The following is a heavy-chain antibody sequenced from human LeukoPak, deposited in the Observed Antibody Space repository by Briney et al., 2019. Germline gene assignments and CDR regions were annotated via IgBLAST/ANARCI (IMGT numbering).Heavy chain of an antibody. J-gene: IGHJ4*02. D-gene: IGHD3-10*01. Sequence: PSETLSLTCTVSGGSISSYYWSWIRQPPGRGLEWIGYIYYSGNTNYNPSLKSRVTISVDTSKNQFSLKLSSVTAADTAVYYCARLPMSSGSYYFDYWGQGTLVTVSS. CDR3: ARLPMSSGSYYFDY. CDR1: GGSISSYY. CDR2: IYYSGNT. V-gene: IGHV4-59*08.